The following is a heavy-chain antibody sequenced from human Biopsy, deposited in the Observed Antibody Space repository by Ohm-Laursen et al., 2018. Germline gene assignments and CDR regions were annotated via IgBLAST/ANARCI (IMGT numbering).Heavy chain of an antibody. Sequence: SETLSLTCPLSGASVRSHFLTWIRQPPGKGLQWIGSISNSGTTKSSPSLKSRVNISLHTSKNQLSLKLTSVTAADTAVYYCARGDYFDSNGYFWFDPWGQGTLVTVSS. CDR1: GASVRSHF. V-gene: IGHV4-59*02. CDR2: ISNSGTT. J-gene: IGHJ5*02. CDR3: ARGDYFDSNGYFWFDP. D-gene: IGHD3-22*01.